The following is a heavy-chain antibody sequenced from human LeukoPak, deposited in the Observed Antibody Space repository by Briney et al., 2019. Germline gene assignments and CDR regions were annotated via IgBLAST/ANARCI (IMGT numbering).Heavy chain of an antibody. J-gene: IGHJ2*01. CDR1: GGSFSGYY. CDR2: INHSGST. D-gene: IGHD3-10*01. Sequence: SETLSLTCAVYGGSFSGYYWSWIRQPPGKGLEWIGEINHSGSTNYNPSLKSRVTISVDTSKTQFSLKLSSVTAADTAVYYCARGAPMVRGVRDWYFDLWGRGTLVTVSS. V-gene: IGHV4-34*01. CDR3: ARGAPMVRGVRDWYFDL.